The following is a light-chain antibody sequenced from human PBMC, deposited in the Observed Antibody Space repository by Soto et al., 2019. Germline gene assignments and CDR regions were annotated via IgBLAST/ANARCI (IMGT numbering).Light chain of an antibody. J-gene: IGKJ4*01. Sequence: EIVLTQSPATLSLSPGERATLSCRASQSVSSYLAWYKQKPGQAPRLLIYDASNRATGIPARFSGSGSVTDFALTISSLEPEDFAVYYCQQRSNWPRVTFGGGTKVEIK. CDR2: DAS. CDR1: QSVSSY. CDR3: QQRSNWPRVT. V-gene: IGKV3-11*01.